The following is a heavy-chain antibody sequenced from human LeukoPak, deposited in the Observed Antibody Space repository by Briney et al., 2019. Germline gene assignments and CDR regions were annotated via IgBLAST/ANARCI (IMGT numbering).Heavy chain of an antibody. CDR3: ARGLLWFGELPYYYYGMDV. D-gene: IGHD3-10*01. CDR2: IIPIFGTA. V-gene: IGHV1-69*06. J-gene: IGHJ6*04. CDR1: GGTFSSYA. Sequence: SVKVSCKASGGTFSSYAISWVRQAPGQGLEWMGGIIPIFGTANYAQKFQGRVTITADKSTSTAYTELSSLRSEDTAVYYCARGLLWFGELPYYYYGMDVWGKGTTVTVSS.